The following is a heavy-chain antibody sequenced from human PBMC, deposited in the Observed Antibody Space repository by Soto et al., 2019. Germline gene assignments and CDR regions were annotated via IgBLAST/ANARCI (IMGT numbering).Heavy chain of an antibody. J-gene: IGHJ2*01. V-gene: IGHV4-31*03. D-gene: IGHD2-21*02. CDR3: ARDSAYCGGDCSKTIWYFDL. CDR1: GGSISSGGYY. Sequence: PSETLSLTCTVSGGSISSGGYYWSCMRQHPGKGLEWIGYIYYSGSTYYNPSLKSRVTISVDTSKNQFSLKLSSVTAADTAVYYCARDSAYCGGDCSKTIWYFDLWGRGTLVTVSS. CDR2: IYYSGST.